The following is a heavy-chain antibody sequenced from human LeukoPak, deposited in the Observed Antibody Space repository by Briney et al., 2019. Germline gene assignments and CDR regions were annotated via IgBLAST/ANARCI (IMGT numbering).Heavy chain of an antibody. CDR1: GFTFSSYW. Sequence: GGSLRLSCAASGFTFSSYWMSWVRQAPGKGLEWVANIKQDGSEKYYVDSVKGRFTISRDNAKNSLYLQMNSLRAEDTAVYYCARDYYDSSGYYFDYWGQGTLVTVSS. D-gene: IGHD3-22*01. CDR3: ARDYYDSSGYYFDY. V-gene: IGHV3-7*01. J-gene: IGHJ4*02. CDR2: IKQDGSEK.